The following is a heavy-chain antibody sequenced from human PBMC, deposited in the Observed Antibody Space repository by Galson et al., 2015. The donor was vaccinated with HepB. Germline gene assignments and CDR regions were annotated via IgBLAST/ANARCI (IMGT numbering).Heavy chain of an antibody. CDR2: IKQDGSEK. Sequence: SLRLSCAASGFTFSSYAMSWVRQAPGKGLEWVANIKQDGSEKYYVDSVKGRFTISRDNAKNSLYLQMNSLRAEDTAVYYCARDNGRIAALDYWGQGTLVTVSS. CDR3: ARDNGRIAALDY. D-gene: IGHD6-6*01. CDR1: GFTFSSYA. J-gene: IGHJ4*02. V-gene: IGHV3-7*01.